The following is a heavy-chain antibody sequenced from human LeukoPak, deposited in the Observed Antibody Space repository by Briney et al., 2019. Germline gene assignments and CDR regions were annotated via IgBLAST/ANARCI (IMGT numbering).Heavy chain of an antibody. Sequence: SETLSLTCAVYGGSFSGYYWSWIRQPPGKGLEWIGEINHSGSTNYNPSLKSRATISVDTSKNQFSLKLSSVTAADTAVYYCARVEYWIRGVIDYWGQGTLVTVSS. CDR2: INHSGST. J-gene: IGHJ4*02. V-gene: IGHV4-34*01. D-gene: IGHD3-10*01. CDR1: GGSFSGYY. CDR3: ARVEYWIRGVIDY.